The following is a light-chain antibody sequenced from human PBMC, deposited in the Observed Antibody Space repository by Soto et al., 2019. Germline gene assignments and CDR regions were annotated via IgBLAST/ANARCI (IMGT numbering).Light chain of an antibody. V-gene: IGLV2-14*01. CDR2: EVS. CDR1: SSDVGGYNY. Sequence: QSALTQPASGSGSPGLSITISCTGTSSDVGGYNYVSWYQQHPGKAPKLMIYEVSNRPSGVSNRFSGSKSGNTASLTISGLQAEDEADYYCSSYTSSSTRVFGGGTKLTVL. CDR3: SSYTSSSTRV. J-gene: IGLJ3*02.